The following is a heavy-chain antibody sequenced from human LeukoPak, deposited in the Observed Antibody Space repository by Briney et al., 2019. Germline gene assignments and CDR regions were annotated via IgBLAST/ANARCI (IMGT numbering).Heavy chain of an antibody. V-gene: IGHV3-7*01. CDR2: IKPDGSEL. CDR1: GFTFSNYW. J-gene: IGHJ4*02. CDR3: AQDIAWGAFEH. Sequence: GGSLRLSCAASGFTFSNYWMSWVRQLPGKGLEWVANIKPDGSELYYVDSVKGRFTISRDNAKKSLDLQMNSLRDEDRAIYYCAQDIAWGAFEHWGQGTLVTVSS. D-gene: IGHD1-26*01.